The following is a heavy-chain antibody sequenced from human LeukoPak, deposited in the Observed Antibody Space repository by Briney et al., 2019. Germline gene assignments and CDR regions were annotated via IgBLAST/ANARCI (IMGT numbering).Heavy chain of an antibody. CDR3: ATKVLRSGYTYGFGNY. Sequence: ASGKVSCKVSGYTLTDLSMHWVRQAPGKGLEWMGGFDPEDGETIYAQKFQGRVTMTEDTSTDTAYMELSSLRSEDTAVYYCATKVLRSGYTYGFGNYWGQGTLVTVSS. D-gene: IGHD5-18*01. CDR1: GYTLTDLS. V-gene: IGHV1-24*01. J-gene: IGHJ4*02. CDR2: FDPEDGET.